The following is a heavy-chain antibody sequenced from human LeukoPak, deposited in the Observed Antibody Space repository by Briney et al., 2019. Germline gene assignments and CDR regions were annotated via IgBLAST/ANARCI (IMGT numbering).Heavy chain of an antibody. Sequence: ASQTLSLTCAISGDIVSSNSAAWNWIRQSPSGGLEWLGRTYYRSKWYNDYAVSVKSRITVNPDTSKNQFSLKLSSVTAADTAVYYCARERDILTGYSAFDIWGQGTMVTVSS. D-gene: IGHD3-9*01. V-gene: IGHV6-1*01. CDR3: ARERDILTGYSAFDI. CDR2: TYYRSKWYN. J-gene: IGHJ3*02. CDR1: GDIVSSNSAA.